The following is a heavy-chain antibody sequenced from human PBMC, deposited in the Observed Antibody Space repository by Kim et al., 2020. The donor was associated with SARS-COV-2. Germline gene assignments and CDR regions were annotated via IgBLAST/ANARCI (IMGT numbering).Heavy chain of an antibody. CDR2: IYPGDSDT. J-gene: IGHJ3*02. CDR1: GYSFTSYW. V-gene: IGHV5-51*01. Sequence: GESLKISCKGSGYSFTSYWIGWVRQMPGKGLEWMGIIYPGDSDTRYSPSFQGQVTISADKSISTAYLQWSSLKASDTAMYYCARHLPNYDILTGYINVVGAFDIWGQGTMVTVSS. CDR3: ARHLPNYDILTGYINVVGAFDI. D-gene: IGHD3-9*01.